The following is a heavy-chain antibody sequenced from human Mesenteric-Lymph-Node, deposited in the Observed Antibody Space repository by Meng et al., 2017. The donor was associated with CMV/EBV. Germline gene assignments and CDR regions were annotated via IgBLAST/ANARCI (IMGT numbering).Heavy chain of an antibody. CDR2: MSYDGSNK. J-gene: IGHJ3*02. CDR3: ARDPGTSALNDAFDI. D-gene: IGHD1-7*01. V-gene: IGHV3-30*14. Sequence: GESLKISCAASGFTFSSYVLHWVRQTPGKGLEWVAVMSYDGSNKYSTDSVKGRFTISRDNSKNTLYLQMNSLTADDTAVYYCARDPGTSALNDAFDIWGQGTMVTVSS. CDR1: GFTFSSYV.